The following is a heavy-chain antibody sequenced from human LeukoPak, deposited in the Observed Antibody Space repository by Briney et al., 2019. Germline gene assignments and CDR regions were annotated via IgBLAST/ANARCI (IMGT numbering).Heavy chain of an antibody. V-gene: IGHV1-3*01. D-gene: IGHD3-22*01. J-gene: IGHJ4*02. CDR2: INAGNGNT. Sequence: GSVKVSCKASGYTFTSYAMHWVRQAPGQRLEWMGWINAGNGNTKYSQKFQGRVTITRDTSASTAYMELSSLRSEDTAVYYCAREGVGDSSGLDYWGQGTLVTVSS. CDR1: GYTFTSYA. CDR3: AREGVGDSSGLDY.